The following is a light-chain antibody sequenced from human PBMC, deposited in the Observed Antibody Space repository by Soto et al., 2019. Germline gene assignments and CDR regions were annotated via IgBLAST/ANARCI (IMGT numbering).Light chain of an antibody. J-gene: IGLJ3*02. V-gene: IGLV6-57*01. CDR1: SGSIASNY. CDR2: EDN. Sequence: KFMLTQPHSVSESPGKTVIISCTRSSGSIASNYVQWYQQRPGSSPTTVIYEDNQRPSGVPDRFSGSIDSSSNSASLTISGLETEDEADYFCQSYDATNQVFGGGTQVTVL. CDR3: QSYDATNQV.